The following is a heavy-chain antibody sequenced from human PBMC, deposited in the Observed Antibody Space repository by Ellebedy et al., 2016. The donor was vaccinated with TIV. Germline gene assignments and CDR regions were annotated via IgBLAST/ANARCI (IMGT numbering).Heavy chain of an antibody. D-gene: IGHD2-15*01. Sequence: AASVKVSCKASGGSFSNYAINWVRQAPGQGLEWMGGVLPSFSITNYAQRFQGRVTITADESTSTAYMELTILQSEDAAVYYCARVTRRLNGGSGRDAFDIWGQGTMVTVSS. J-gene: IGHJ3*02. CDR1: GGSFSNYA. V-gene: IGHV1-69*13. CDR2: VLPSFSIT. CDR3: ARVTRRLNGGSGRDAFDI.